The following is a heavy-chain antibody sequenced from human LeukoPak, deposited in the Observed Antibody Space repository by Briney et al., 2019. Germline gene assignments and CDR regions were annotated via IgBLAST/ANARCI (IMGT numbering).Heavy chain of an antibody. D-gene: IGHD4-17*01. J-gene: IGHJ5*02. Sequence: ASVKVSCKASGCTFTSYAMNWVRQAPGQGLEWMGWINTNTGNPTYAQGFTGRFVFSLDTSVSTAYLQISSLKAEDTAVYYCARDEGDYTPNWYDPWGQGTLVTVSS. V-gene: IGHV7-4-1*02. CDR3: ARDEGDYTPNWYDP. CDR2: INTNTGNP. CDR1: GCTFTSYA.